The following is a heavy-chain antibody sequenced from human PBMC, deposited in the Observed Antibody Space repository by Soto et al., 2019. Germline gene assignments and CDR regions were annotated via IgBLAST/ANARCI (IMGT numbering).Heavy chain of an antibody. D-gene: IGHD6-13*01. Sequence: SAVKASCKASGGTFRSYTISWVRQAPGQGLEWMGRIIPILGIANYAQKFQGRVTITADKSTSTAYMELSSLRSEDTAVYYCARDIGIAAAGTNDPFDYWG. CDR1: GGTFRSYT. CDR3: ARDIGIAAAGTNDPFDY. V-gene: IGHV1-69*04. J-gene: IGHJ4*01. CDR2: IIPILGIA.